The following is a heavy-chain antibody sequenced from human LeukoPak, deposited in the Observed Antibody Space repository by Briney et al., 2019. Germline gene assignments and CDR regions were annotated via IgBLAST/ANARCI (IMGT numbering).Heavy chain of an antibody. J-gene: IGHJ6*03. CDR3: ANGNRCTSPNCLGYYYFYMDV. Sequence: PGGSLRLSCAASGFIFSSYAMNWVRQAPGRGLEWVSGFSGSGGTTYYADSVKGRFTISRDNSKNTLYLQMNSLRAEDTAVYYCANGNRCTSPNCLGYYYFYMDVWGKGTTVTVSS. CDR1: GFIFSSYA. V-gene: IGHV3-23*01. CDR2: FSGSGGTT. D-gene: IGHD2-8*01.